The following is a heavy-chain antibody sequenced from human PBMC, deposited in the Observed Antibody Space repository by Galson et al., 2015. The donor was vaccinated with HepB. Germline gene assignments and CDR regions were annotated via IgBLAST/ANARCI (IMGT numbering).Heavy chain of an antibody. CDR3: ARDDCSSTSCYNPGYYYYGMDV. V-gene: IGHV1-69*13. Sequence: SVKVSCKASGGTFSSYAISWVRQAPGQGLEWMGGIIPIFGTANYAQKFQGRVTITADESTSTAYMELSSLRSEDTAVYYCARDDCSSTSCYNPGYYYYGMDVWGQGTTVTVSS. CDR2: IIPIFGTA. J-gene: IGHJ6*02. CDR1: GGTFSSYA. D-gene: IGHD2-2*02.